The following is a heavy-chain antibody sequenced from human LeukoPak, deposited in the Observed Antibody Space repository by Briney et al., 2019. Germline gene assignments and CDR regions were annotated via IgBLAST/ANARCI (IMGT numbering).Heavy chain of an antibody. CDR1: GFTFSSYS. CDR2: ISSSSSYI. CDR3: ATDYDILTSPARY. Sequence: PGGSLRLSCAASGFTFSSYSMNWVRQAPGKGLEWVSSISSSSSYIYYADSVKGRFTIPRDNAKNSLYLQMNSLRAEDTAVYYCATDYDILTSPARYWGHGTLVTVSS. D-gene: IGHD3-9*01. J-gene: IGHJ4*01. V-gene: IGHV3-21*01.